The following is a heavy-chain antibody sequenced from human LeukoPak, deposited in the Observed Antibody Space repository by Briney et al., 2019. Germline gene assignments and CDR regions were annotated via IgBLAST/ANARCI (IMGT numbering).Heavy chain of an antibody. Sequence: PSETLSLTCTVSGCSISSSSYYWGWIRQPPGKGLEWIGSIYYSGSTYYNPSLTSRVTTSVDPSKNQFCLKPTSVTAADTAVYYCASLPVRSSSWSVRDYWGQGTLVTVSS. CDR2: IYYSGST. CDR1: GCSISSSSYY. CDR3: ASLPVRSSSWSVRDY. V-gene: IGHV4-39*07. J-gene: IGHJ4*02. D-gene: IGHD6-13*01.